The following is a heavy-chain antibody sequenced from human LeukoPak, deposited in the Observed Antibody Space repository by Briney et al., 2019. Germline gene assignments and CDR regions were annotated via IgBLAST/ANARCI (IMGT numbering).Heavy chain of an antibody. Sequence: GGSLRLSCAASGFTFSGYWMSWVRQAPGKGLEWVANIKQDGSEKYYVDSVKGRFTISRDNAKNSLYLQMNSLRAEDTAVYYCARVDSSSAHFDYWGQGTLVTVSS. J-gene: IGHJ4*02. CDR1: GFTFSGYW. CDR3: ARVDSSSAHFDY. V-gene: IGHV3-7*01. CDR2: IKQDGSEK. D-gene: IGHD3-22*01.